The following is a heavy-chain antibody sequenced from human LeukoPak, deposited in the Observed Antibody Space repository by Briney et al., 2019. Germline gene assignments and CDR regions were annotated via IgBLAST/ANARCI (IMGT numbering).Heavy chain of an antibody. CDR3: ARHDDSSSWYGSDY. D-gene: IGHD6-13*01. V-gene: IGHV4-59*08. CDR2: IYYSGST. J-gene: IGHJ4*02. Sequence: SETLSLTCTVSGGSISSYYWSWIRQPPGKGLEWIGYIYYSGSTNYNPSLKSRVTISVDTSKNQFSLKLSSVTAADTAVYYCARHDDSSSWYGSDYWGQGTLVTVSS. CDR1: GGSISSYY.